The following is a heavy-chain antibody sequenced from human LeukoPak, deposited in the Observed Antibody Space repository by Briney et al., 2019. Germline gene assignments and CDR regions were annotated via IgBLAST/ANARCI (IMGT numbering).Heavy chain of an antibody. CDR3: ARLRQWPDWFDP. J-gene: IGHJ5*02. CDR1: GGSISSSSYY. D-gene: IGHD6-19*01. V-gene: IGHV4-39*01. Sequence: SSETLSLTCAVSGGSISSSSYYWGWIRQPPGKGLEWIGSIYYSGSTYYNPSLKSRVTISVDTSKNQFSLKLSSVTAADTAVYYCARLRQWPDWFDPWGQGTLVTVSS. CDR2: IYYSGST.